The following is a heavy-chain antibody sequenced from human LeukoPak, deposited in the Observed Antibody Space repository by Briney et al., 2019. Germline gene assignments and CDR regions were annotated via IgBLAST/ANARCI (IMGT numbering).Heavy chain of an antibody. J-gene: IGHJ4*02. CDR1: GYTFTSYY. V-gene: IGHV1-2*02. CDR3: ARADRVTAASCYDY. D-gene: IGHD2-21*02. CDR2: INPNSGGT. Sequence: ASVKVSCKASGYTFTSYYMHWVRQAPGQGLEWMGWINPNSGGTNYAQKFQGRVTMTRDTSISTAYMELSRLRSDDTAVYYCARADRVTAASCYDYWGQGTLVTVSS.